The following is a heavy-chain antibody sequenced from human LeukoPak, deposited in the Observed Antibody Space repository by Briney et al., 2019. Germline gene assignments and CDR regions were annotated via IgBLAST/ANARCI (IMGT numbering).Heavy chain of an antibody. Sequence: SETLSLTCTVSGGSISSGGYYWSWIRQPPGKGLEWIGCIYHSGSTYYNPSLKSRVTISVDRSKNQFSLKLSSVTAADTAVYYCARDMAGVSSAHTFDYWGQGTLVTVSS. J-gene: IGHJ4*02. D-gene: IGHD6-19*01. V-gene: IGHV4-30-2*01. CDR2: IYHSGST. CDR3: ARDMAGVSSAHTFDY. CDR1: GGSISSGGYY.